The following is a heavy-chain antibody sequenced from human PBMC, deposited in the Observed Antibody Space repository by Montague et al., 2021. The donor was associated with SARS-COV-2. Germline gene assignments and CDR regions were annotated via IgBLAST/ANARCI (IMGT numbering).Heavy chain of an antibody. V-gene: IGHV3-30-3*01. CDR3: ARGLTYWYFDL. J-gene: IGHJ2*01. CDR1: GFTFSSYA. CDR2: ISYDVSNK. D-gene: IGHD3-9*01. Sequence: SLRLSCAASGFTFSSYAMHLVRQAPGKGLEWVAVISYDVSNKYYSDSVKVRFTISRDNSKNTLYLQMNSLRAEDTAVYYCARGLTYWYFDLWGRGTLVTVSS.